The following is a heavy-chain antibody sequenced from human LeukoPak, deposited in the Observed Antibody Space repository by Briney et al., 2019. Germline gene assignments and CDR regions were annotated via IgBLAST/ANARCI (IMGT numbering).Heavy chain of an antibody. D-gene: IGHD6-19*01. CDR1: GFTFSSYW. J-gene: IGHJ4*02. CDR3: ANSPYSSGWYYVDY. Sequence: GGSLRLSCAASGFTFSSYWMHWVRQAPGKGLMWVSGINTDGSSTMYADSVKGRFTISRDNSKNTLYLQMNSLRAEDTAVYYCANSPYSSGWYYVDYWGQGTLVTVSS. V-gene: IGHV3-74*03. CDR2: INTDGSST.